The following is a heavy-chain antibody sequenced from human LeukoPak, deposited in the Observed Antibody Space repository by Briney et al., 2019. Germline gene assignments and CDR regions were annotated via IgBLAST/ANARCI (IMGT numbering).Heavy chain of an antibody. Sequence: PSETLSLTCTVSGGSISSSSYYWGWIRQPPGKGLEWIGSNYYSGSTYYNPSLKSRVTISVDTSKNQFSLKLSSVTAADTAVYYCARHWRTRFDYWGQGTLVTVSS. J-gene: IGHJ4*02. CDR1: GGSISSSSYY. V-gene: IGHV4-39*01. CDR2: NYYSGST. CDR3: ARHWRTRFDY.